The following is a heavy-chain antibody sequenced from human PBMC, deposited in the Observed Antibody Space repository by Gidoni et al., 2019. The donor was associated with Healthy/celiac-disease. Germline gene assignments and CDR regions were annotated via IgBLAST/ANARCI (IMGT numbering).Heavy chain of an antibody. V-gene: IGHV4-39*01. CDR1: GGSISSSRYY. CDR2: IHYSGST. Sequence: QLQLQESGPGLVTPSATLSLTCTVAGGSISSSRYYWGWIRPPPGKGLEWIGSIHYSGSTYYNPSLNSRVTITVDTSKNQCSLKVSSATDAGAAVYYCARQRLGIRDAFDIWGQGTMVTVSS. J-gene: IGHJ3*02. D-gene: IGHD7-27*01. CDR3: ARQRLGIRDAFDI.